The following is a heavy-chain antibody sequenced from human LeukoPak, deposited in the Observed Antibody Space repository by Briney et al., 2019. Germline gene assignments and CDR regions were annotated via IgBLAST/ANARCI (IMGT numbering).Heavy chain of an antibody. D-gene: IGHD5-12*01. V-gene: IGHV3-74*01. J-gene: IGHJ4*02. CDR3: ARVGGYPSVYYFDY. Sequence: GGSLRLSCAASGFTFSSYWMHWVRQAPGEGLVWVSRINSDGSSTSYADSVKGRFTISRDNAKNTLYLQMNSLRAEDTAVYYCARVGGYPSVYYFDYWGQGTLVTVSS. CDR2: INSDGSST. CDR1: GFTFSSYW.